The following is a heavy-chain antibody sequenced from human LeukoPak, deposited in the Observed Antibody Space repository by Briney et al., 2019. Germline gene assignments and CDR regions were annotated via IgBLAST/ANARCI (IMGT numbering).Heavy chain of an antibody. Sequence: SETLSLTCAVYGGSFSGYYWSWIRRPPGKGLEWIGYIYYSGSTNYNPSLKSRVTISVDTSNNQFSLKLSSVTAADTAVYYCAKRSSSWQHFNYWGQGTLVTVSS. CDR1: GGSFSGYY. CDR3: AKRSSSWQHFNY. J-gene: IGHJ4*02. D-gene: IGHD3-16*02. V-gene: IGHV4-59*01. CDR2: IYYSGST.